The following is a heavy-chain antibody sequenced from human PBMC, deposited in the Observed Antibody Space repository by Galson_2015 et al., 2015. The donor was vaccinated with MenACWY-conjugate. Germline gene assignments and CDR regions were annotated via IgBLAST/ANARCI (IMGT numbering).Heavy chain of an antibody. Sequence: PALVKPTQTPTLTCTFSGFSLSSSGVGVAWIRQPPGKALEFLALIYWDDDKRYSPSLSSRLSITKDTSRNQVVLTMTNMDLVDTATYYCAHIHTWFGDFSGRSYDYWGQGTLVTVSS. V-gene: IGHV2-5*02. CDR2: IYWDDDK. D-gene: IGHD3-10*01. J-gene: IGHJ4*02. CDR3: AHIHTWFGDFSGRSYDY. CDR1: GFSLSSSGVG.